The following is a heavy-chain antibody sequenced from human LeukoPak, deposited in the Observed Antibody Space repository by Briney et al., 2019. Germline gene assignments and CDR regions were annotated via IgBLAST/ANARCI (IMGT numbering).Heavy chain of an antibody. V-gene: IGHV4-30-2*01. D-gene: IGHD6-6*01. CDR3: ATYASSSSGVFDY. CDR2: IYHSGST. Sequence: SETLSLTCAVSGGSISSGGYYWSWIRQPPGKGLEWIGYIYHSGSTYYNPSLKSRVTISVDRSKNQFSLKLSSVTAADTAVYYCATYASSSSGVFDYWGQGTLVTVSS. CDR1: GGSISSGGYY. J-gene: IGHJ4*02.